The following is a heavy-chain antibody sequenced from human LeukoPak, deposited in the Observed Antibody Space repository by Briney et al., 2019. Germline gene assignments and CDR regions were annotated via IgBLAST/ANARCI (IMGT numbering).Heavy chain of an antibody. J-gene: IGHJ4*02. CDR2: ISSNGGST. V-gene: IGHV3-64*01. Sequence: GGSLRLSCAASGFTFSSYAMHWVRQAPGKGLEYVSAISSNGGSTYYANSVKGRFTISRDNSKNTLYLQMNSLRAEDTAVYYCAKSESSAAASDYWGQGTLVTVSS. D-gene: IGHD6-13*01. CDR3: AKSESSAAASDY. CDR1: GFTFSSYA.